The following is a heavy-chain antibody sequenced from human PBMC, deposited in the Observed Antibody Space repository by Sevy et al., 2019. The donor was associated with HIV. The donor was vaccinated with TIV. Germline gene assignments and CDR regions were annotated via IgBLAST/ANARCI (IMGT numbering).Heavy chain of an antibody. Sequence: ASVKVSCKASGGTFSSYAISWVRQAPGQGLEWMGGIIPIFGTANYAQKFQGRVTITAEKSTSTAYMELSSLRSEDTAVYYCASGGNPPGFDYWGQGTLVTVSS. J-gene: IGHJ4*02. V-gene: IGHV1-69*06. D-gene: IGHD2-15*01. CDR2: IIPIFGTA. CDR3: ASGGNPPGFDY. CDR1: GGTFSSYA.